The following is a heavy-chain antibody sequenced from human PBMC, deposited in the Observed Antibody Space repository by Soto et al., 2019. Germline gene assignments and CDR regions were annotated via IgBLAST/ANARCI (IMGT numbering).Heavy chain of an antibody. D-gene: IGHD3-10*01. Sequence: RASVKVSCKASGYTFTGYYMHWVRQAPGQGLEWMGWINPNSGGTNYAQKFQGWVTMTRDTSISTAYMELSRLRSDDTAVYYCARARYYYGSGSYYNRGDSYYYYMDVWGKGTTVTVSS. CDR1: GYTFTGYY. V-gene: IGHV1-2*04. CDR2: INPNSGGT. CDR3: ARARYYYGSGSYYNRGDSYYYYMDV. J-gene: IGHJ6*03.